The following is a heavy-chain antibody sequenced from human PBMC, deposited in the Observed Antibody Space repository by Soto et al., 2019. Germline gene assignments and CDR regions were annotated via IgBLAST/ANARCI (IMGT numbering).Heavy chain of an antibody. CDR3: SSDRPDTAIGWSV. V-gene: IGHV1-58*02. Sequence: QMQLVQSGPEVKKPGTSVKVSCRASGFDFISSGIQWVRQARGQRLEWIGWIVVYSGQTHYEQKFQDRVTITRDTSTATAYIEMTSLSSEGTAVYYCSSDRPDTAIGWSVWGQGTTVSVSS. D-gene: IGHD2-15*01. CDR1: GFDFISSG. J-gene: IGHJ6*02. CDR2: IVVYSGQT.